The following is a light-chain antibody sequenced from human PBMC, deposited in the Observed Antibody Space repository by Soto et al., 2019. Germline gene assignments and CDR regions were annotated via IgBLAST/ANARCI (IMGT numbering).Light chain of an antibody. Sequence: ESVLTQSPATLSLSPGERATLSCRASQSVSSSFLAWYQQKPGQAPRLLIYGVSSRATGIPDRFSGSGSGTDFTLTISRLEPEDFAVYYCQQYTGSPWTFGQGTKVDIK. J-gene: IGKJ1*01. CDR3: QQYTGSPWT. V-gene: IGKV3-20*01. CDR1: QSVSSSF. CDR2: GVS.